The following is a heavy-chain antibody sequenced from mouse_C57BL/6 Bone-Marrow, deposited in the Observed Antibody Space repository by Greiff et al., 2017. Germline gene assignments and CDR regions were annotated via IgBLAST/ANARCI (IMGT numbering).Heavy chain of an antibody. Sequence: DVMLVESGGDLVKPGGSLKLSCAASGFTFSSYGMSWVRQTPDKRLEWVATISSGGSYTSYPDSVKGRFTISRDNAKHTLYLQMSSLKSEDTAMDYCARRAYYNYDEAMDDWGQGTSVTVSS. CDR1: GFTFSSYG. CDR3: ARRAYYNYDEAMDD. CDR2: ISSGGSYT. J-gene: IGHJ4*01. V-gene: IGHV5-6*02. D-gene: IGHD2-4*01.